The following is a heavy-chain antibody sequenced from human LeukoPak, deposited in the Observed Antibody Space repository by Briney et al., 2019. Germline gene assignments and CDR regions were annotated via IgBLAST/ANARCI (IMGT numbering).Heavy chain of an antibody. J-gene: IGHJ3*02. CDR2: IYSGGST. CDR1: RFTVSSNY. CDR3: ARDRGLLDAFDI. D-gene: IGHD3-10*01. V-gene: IGHV3-53*01. Sequence: GGSLRLSCAASRFTVSSNYMSWVRQAPGKGLEWVSVIYSGGSTYYGDSVKGRFTISRDNSKNTLYLQMNSLRAEDTAVYYCARDRGLLDAFDIWGQGTMVIVSS.